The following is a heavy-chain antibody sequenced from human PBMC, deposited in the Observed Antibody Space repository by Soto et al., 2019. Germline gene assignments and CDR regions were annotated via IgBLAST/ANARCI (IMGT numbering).Heavy chain of an antibody. CDR2: IIPIFGTA. V-gene: IGHV1-69*01. Sequence: QVQLVQSGAEVRKPGSSVKVSCKASGGTFSRHAIRWVRQAPGQGLEWMGGIIPIFGTANHAQKFQGRVTISADESTSTVYMELSSLRSEDTAMYYCARGWGYDSNDYYYAYWGQGTLVIVSS. CDR3: ARGWGYDSNDYYYAY. D-gene: IGHD3-22*01. J-gene: IGHJ4*02. CDR1: GGTFSRHA.